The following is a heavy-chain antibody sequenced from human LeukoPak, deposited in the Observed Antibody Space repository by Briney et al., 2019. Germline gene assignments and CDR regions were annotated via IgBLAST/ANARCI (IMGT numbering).Heavy chain of an antibody. CDR2: MNPNSGNT. J-gene: IGHJ4*02. D-gene: IGHD2-2*02. CDR3: ARELGFVVVPAAIKAPDDY. Sequence: ASVKVSCRASGYTFTSYDINWVRQATGQGLEWMGWMNPNSGNTGYAQKFQGRVTMTRNTSISTAYMELSSLRSEDTAVYYCARELGFVVVPAAIKAPDDYWGQGTLVTVSS. CDR1: GYTFTSYD. V-gene: IGHV1-8*01.